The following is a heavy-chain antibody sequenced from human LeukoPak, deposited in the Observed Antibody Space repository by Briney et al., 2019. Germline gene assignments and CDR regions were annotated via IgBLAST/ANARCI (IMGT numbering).Heavy chain of an antibody. Sequence: GGSLRLSCSASGFTFSSYAMHWVRQAPGKGLEYVSAISSNGGSTYYADSVEGRFTISRDNSKNTLYLQMSSLRAEDTAVYYCVKDSTLWFGELLSGFDYWGQGTLVTVSS. CDR1: GFTFSSYA. V-gene: IGHV3-64D*06. CDR2: ISSNGGST. J-gene: IGHJ4*02. D-gene: IGHD3-10*01. CDR3: VKDSTLWFGELLSGFDY.